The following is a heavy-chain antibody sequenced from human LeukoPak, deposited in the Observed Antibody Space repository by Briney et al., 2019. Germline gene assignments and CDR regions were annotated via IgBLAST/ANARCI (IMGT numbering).Heavy chain of an antibody. V-gene: IGHV4-61*02. D-gene: IGHD6-19*01. Sequence: PSQTLSLTCTVSGGSISSGSYYWSWIRQPAGKGLEWIGRIYTSGSTNYNPSLKGRVTISVDTSKNQFSLKLSSVTAADTAVYYCARENSGWSSLYYFDYWGQGTLVTVSS. CDR3: ARENSGWSSLYYFDY. CDR2: IYTSGST. CDR1: GGSISSGSYY. J-gene: IGHJ4*02.